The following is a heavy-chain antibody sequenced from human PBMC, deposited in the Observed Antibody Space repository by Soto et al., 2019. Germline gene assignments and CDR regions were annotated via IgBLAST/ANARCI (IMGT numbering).Heavy chain of an antibody. CDR1: GYTFTNYG. CDR2: ISAYNGNT. CDR3: AREAYDSSGYLYYFDY. Sequence: ASMKVSCKASGYTFTNYGISWVRQAPGQGLEWMGWISAYNGNTNYAQRLQGRVTMTTDTSTSTAYMELRSLRSDDTAVYYCAREAYDSSGYLYYFDYWGQGTLVTVSS. V-gene: IGHV1-18*01. D-gene: IGHD3-22*01. J-gene: IGHJ4*02.